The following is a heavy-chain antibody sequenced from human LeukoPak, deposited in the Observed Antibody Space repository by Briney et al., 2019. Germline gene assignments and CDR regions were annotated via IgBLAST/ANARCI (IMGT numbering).Heavy chain of an antibody. CDR1: GFTFSSYA. V-gene: IGHV3-23*01. Sequence: GGSLRLSCAASGFTFSSYAMSWVRHAPGKGLDWVSAISASGGSTSYADSVKGRFTISRDNSKNTLYLQMNSLRAVDTAVYYCASQTSGYSGYSSHYWGQGTLVTVSS. CDR3: ASQTSGYSGYSSHY. D-gene: IGHD5-12*01. CDR2: ISASGGST. J-gene: IGHJ4*02.